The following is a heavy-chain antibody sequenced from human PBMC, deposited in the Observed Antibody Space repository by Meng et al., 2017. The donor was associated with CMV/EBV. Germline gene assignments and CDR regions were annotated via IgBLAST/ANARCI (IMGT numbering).Heavy chain of an antibody. Sequence: QVQLQEGGPGLVKPSQTLSLTCTVSGGSISSGSYYWSWIRQPAGKGLEWIGRIYTSGSTNYNPSLKSRVTISVDTSKNQFSLKLSSVTAADTAVYYCARADIRITMIVATDHDAFDIWGQGTMVTVSS. V-gene: IGHV4-61*02. CDR2: IYTSGST. CDR1: GGSISSGSYY. J-gene: IGHJ3*02. CDR3: ARADIRITMIVATDHDAFDI. D-gene: IGHD3-22*01.